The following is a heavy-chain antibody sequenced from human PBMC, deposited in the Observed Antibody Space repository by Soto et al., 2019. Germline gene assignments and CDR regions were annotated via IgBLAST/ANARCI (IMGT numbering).Heavy chain of an antibody. J-gene: IGHJ4*02. Sequence: QVQLVESGGGVVQPGRSLRLSCAASGFTFSSYAMHWVRQAPGKGLEWVAVISYDGTNKYYADSVKGRFTISRDNSNNTLYLQMNSLRPEDTAVYYSAKALGWGQGTLVTVSS. CDR1: GFTFSSYA. CDR3: AKALG. D-gene: IGHD3-16*01. V-gene: IGHV3-30-3*01. CDR2: ISYDGTNK.